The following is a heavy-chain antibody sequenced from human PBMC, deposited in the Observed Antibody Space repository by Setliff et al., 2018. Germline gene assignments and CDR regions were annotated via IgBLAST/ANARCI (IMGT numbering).Heavy chain of an antibody. CDR3: ARQQWLVGGFDY. D-gene: IGHD6-19*01. CDR2: MNPNSGST. V-gene: IGHV1-2*04. Sequence: ASVKVSCKASGYTFTSYDINWVRQATGQGLEWMGWMNPNSGSTNYAQKFQGWVTMTRDTSISTAYMELSRLRSDDTAVYYCARQQWLVGGFDYWGQGTLVTVS. J-gene: IGHJ4*02. CDR1: GYTFTSYD.